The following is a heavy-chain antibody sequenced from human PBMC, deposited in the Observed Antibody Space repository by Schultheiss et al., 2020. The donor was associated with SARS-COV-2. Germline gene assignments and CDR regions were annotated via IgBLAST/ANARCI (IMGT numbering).Heavy chain of an antibody. CDR3: ARGHSGNYYTGLNHFDY. Sequence: GGSLRLSCVASGFTFSDYYMTWIRQAPGKGLEWVSHISSSSPYTNYVDSVKGRFTISRDNAKNSLYLQMNSLRAEDTAVYYCARGHSGNYYTGLNHFDYWGQGTLVTVSS. D-gene: IGHD1-26*01. CDR2: ISSSSPYT. CDR1: GFTFSDYY. V-gene: IGHV3-11*03. J-gene: IGHJ4*02.